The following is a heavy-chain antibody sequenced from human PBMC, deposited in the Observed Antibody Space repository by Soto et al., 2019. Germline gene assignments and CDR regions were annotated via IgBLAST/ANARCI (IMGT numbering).Heavy chain of an antibody. J-gene: IGHJ6*02. CDR1: GYSFTSYW. V-gene: IGHV5-51*01. D-gene: IGHD3-3*01. Sequence: GESLKISCKGSGYSFTSYWIGWVRQMPGKGLEWMGIIYPGDSDTRYSPSFQGQVTISADKSISTAYLQWSSLKASDTAMYYCASSMGDNSYDFWSGSVWGQGTTVTVSS. CDR2: IYPGDSDT. CDR3: ASSMGDNSYDFWSGSV.